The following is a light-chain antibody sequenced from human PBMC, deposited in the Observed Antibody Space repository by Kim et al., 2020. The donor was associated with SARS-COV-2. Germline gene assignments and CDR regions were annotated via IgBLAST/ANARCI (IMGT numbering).Light chain of an antibody. Sequence: PLSASVGHTVTITCRASQSITSGLAWYQQKPGKAPKLLIYAVSSLDSGVPSRFSGSGSGTQFTLTISSLQPDDFATYYCQQHNGYFGGGTKVDIK. CDR3: QQHNGY. CDR2: AVS. J-gene: IGKJ4*01. CDR1: QSITSG. V-gene: IGKV1-5*01.